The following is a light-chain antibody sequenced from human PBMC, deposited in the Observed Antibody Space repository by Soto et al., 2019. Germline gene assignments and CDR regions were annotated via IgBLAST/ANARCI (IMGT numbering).Light chain of an antibody. CDR1: QSISSW. Sequence: DIQMTQSPSTLSASVGDRVTITCLASQSISSWLAWDQQKPGKAPKLLIYKASSLESGVPSRFSGSGSGKEFTLTISRRQPDDFATYYYQQYNSYSWTLGKETKVEMK. J-gene: IGKJ1*01. CDR2: KAS. CDR3: QQYNSYSWT. V-gene: IGKV1-5*03.